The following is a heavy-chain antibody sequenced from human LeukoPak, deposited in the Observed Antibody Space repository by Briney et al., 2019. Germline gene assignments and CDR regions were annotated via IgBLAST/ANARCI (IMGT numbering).Heavy chain of an antibody. Sequence: GGSLRLSCAASGFTVSSNYMSWVRQAPGKGLEWVSVIYSGGSTYYADSVKGRFTISRDNSKNTLYLQMNSLTVEDTAVYYCARSQSSSLIDYWGQGTLVTVSS. CDR1: GFTVSSNY. CDR2: IYSGGST. V-gene: IGHV3-53*01. D-gene: IGHD6-13*01. J-gene: IGHJ4*02. CDR3: ARSQSSSLIDY.